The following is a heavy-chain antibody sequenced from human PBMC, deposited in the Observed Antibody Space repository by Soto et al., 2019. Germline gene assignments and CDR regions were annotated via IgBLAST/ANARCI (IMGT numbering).Heavy chain of an antibody. CDR3: ARVKVIYYGMDV. Sequence: QVQLVQSGAEVKKPGSSVKVSCKASGGTFSSYTISWVRQAPGQGLEWMGRIIPILGIANYAQKFQGRVTITADKSTSTAYMELSSLRSEDTAVYYWARVKVIYYGMDVWGQGTTVTVSS. V-gene: IGHV1-69*02. D-gene: IGHD3-22*01. CDR2: IIPILGIA. CDR1: GGTFSSYT. J-gene: IGHJ6*02.